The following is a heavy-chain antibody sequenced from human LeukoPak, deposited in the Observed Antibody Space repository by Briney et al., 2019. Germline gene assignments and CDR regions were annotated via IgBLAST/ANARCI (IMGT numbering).Heavy chain of an antibody. CDR1: GFTFDDYF. V-gene: IGHV3-11*04. D-gene: IGHD6-6*01. J-gene: IGHJ4*02. CDR3: ARGRLLLVLDY. CDR2: ITGSDNTI. Sequence: GGSLRLSCAASGFTFDDYFMTWIRQAPGKGLEWVSYITGSDNTIYYADSVKGRFTISRDDATNSLNLKMNSLRVEDTAVYFCARGRLLLVLDYWGQGALVTVSS.